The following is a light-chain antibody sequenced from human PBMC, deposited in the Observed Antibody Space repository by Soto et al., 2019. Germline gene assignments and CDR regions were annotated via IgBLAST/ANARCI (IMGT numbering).Light chain of an antibody. CDR2: ANS. CDR1: SSNIGSNL. V-gene: IGLV1-47*01. J-gene: IGLJ7*01. CDR3: LAWDDSLGCAV. Sequence: QSVLTQAHSASGTPGQSVTISCSGSSSNIGSNLVYWYQQVPGTAPKLLIYANSQRPSGVPDRFSGSKAVTSAALAISGLRSEDEADYYGLAWDDSLGCAVFGGGTQLTVL.